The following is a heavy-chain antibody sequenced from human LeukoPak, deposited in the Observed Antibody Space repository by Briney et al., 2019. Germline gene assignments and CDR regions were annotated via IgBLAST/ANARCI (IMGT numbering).Heavy chain of an antibody. CDR3: ARQRPRTYYDSSGSSRHTPYEAFDI. Sequence: PSETLSLTCTVSGGSISSYYWSWIRQPPGKGLEWIGYIYYSGSTNYNPSLKSRVTISVDTSKNQFSLRLSSVTAADTAVYFCARQRPRTYYDSSGSSRHTPYEAFDIWAKGQWSPSLQ. V-gene: IGHV4-59*08. D-gene: IGHD3-22*01. J-gene: IGHJ3*02. CDR1: GGSISSYY. CDR2: IYYSGST.